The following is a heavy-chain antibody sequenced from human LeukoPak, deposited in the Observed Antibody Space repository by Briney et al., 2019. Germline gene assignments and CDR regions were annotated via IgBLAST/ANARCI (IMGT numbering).Heavy chain of an antibody. Sequence: PSETLSLTCAVSGGSISNSNWWTWVRQPPGEGREWIGEIHHSGGSNYNPSLKSRVTISVDTSKNQFSLKLSSVTAADTALYYCARVYCGSDSCHYVDYWGQGTLVTVSS. CDR2: IHHSGGS. J-gene: IGHJ4*02. D-gene: IGHD2-21*02. CDR3: ARVYCGSDSCHYVDY. V-gene: IGHV4-4*02. CDR1: GGSISNSNW.